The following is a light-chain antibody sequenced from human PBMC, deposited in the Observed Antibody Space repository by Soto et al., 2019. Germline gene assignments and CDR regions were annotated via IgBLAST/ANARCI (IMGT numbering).Light chain of an antibody. V-gene: IGKV3-20*01. Sequence: IVLTQSPGTLSLSPGERATLSCRASQSVSSSYLAWFQQKPGQAPRLLIYGASGRATGIPDRFSGSGSGTDFTLTISRLEPEDFAVYYCQQYGSSPGITFGGGTKVEIK. CDR3: QQYGSSPGIT. CDR1: QSVSSSY. CDR2: GAS. J-gene: IGKJ4*01.